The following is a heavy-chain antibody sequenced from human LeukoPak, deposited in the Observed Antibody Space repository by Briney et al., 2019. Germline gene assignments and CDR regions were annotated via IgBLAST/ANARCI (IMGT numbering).Heavy chain of an antibody. CDR2: ISSSGNYI. J-gene: IGHJ4*02. CDR3: AKLQLWSYFDY. Sequence: GGSLRLSCAASGFTFSTYSINWVRQAPGKGLEWVSFISSSGNYIYYADSVKGRFTISRDNSKNTLYLQMNSLRAEDTAVYYCAKLQLWSYFDYWGQGTLVTVSS. D-gene: IGHD5-18*01. V-gene: IGHV3-21*04. CDR1: GFTFSTYS.